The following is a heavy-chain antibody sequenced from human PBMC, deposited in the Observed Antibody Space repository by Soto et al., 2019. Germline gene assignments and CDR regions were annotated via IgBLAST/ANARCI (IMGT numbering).Heavy chain of an antibody. CDR2: IIPIFGTA. CDR3: ARGRIVVVPAATNDCWCEH. J-gene: IGHJ5*02. Sequence: GASVNVSCKASGGTFSSYAISWVRQAPRQGLEWMGGIIPIFGTANYAQKFQGRVTITADESTSTAYMELSSLRSEDTAVYYCARGRIVVVPAATNDCWCEHWGERTLVISSS. D-gene: IGHD2-2*01. CDR1: GGTFSSYA. V-gene: IGHV1-69*13.